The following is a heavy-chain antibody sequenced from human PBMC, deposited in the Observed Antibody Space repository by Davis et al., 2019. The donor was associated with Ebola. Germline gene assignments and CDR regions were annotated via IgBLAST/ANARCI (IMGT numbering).Heavy chain of an antibody. CDR1: GGSISSNNW. CDR2: IYHSGST. Sequence: MPSETLSLTCAVSGGSISSNNWWSWVRQPPGKGLEWIGEIYHSGSTNYNPSLESRVTISVDTSKNQFSLKLSSVTAADTAVYYCARRADYPKNGMDVWGQGTTVTVSS. V-gene: IGHV4-4*02. J-gene: IGHJ6*02. D-gene: IGHD5-12*01. CDR3: ARRADYPKNGMDV.